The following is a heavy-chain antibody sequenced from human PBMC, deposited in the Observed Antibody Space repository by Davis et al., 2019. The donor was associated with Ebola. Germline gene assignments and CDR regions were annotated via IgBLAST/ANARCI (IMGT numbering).Heavy chain of an antibody. V-gene: IGHV3-33*01. D-gene: IGHD2-2*01. CDR2: IWYDGSNK. CDR1: GFTFSSYG. J-gene: IGHJ5*02. Sequence: GESLKISCAASGFTFSSYGMHWVRQAPGKGLEWVAVIWYDGSNKYYADSVKGRFTISRDNAKNSLSLQMNSLRAEDTAVYYCARDRRLIPAAMSWGQGTLVTVSS. CDR3: ARDRRLIPAAMS.